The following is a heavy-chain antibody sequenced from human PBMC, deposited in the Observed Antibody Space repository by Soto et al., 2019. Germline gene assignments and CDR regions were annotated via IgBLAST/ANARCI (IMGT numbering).Heavy chain of an antibody. CDR3: ASNRXGYYYGSGSRRGFWFDP. J-gene: IGHJ5*02. CDR2: INHSGGT. V-gene: IGHV4-34*01. Sequence: SETLSLTCAVYGGSFSCYYWSWIRQPPGKGLEWIGEINHSGGTNYNPSLKSRVTISVDTSKNQFSLKLSSVTAADTAVYYCASNRXGYYYGSGSRRGFWFDPWGQGTLVTVSS. CDR1: GGSFSCYY. D-gene: IGHD3-10*01.